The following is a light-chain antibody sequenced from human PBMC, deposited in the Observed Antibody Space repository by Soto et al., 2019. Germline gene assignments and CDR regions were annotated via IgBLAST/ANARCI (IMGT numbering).Light chain of an antibody. V-gene: IGKV3-20*01. J-gene: IGKJ5*01. CDR1: QSVSSQ. CDR2: GAS. Sequence: VLTQSPGTLSLSPGERATLSCRASQSVSSQLAWYQQKPGQAPRLLTYGASNRATGIPDRFSGSGSGTDFTLTISRLEPEDFAVYYCQHFSPSPITFGQGTQLEIK. CDR3: QHFSPSPIT.